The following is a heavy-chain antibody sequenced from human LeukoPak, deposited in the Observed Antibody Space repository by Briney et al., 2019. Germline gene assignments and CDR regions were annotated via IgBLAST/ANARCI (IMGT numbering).Heavy chain of an antibody. V-gene: IGHV3-23*01. Sequence: GGSLRLSCAASGFTFSSYGMSWVRQAPGKGLEWVSAISGSGGSTYYADSVKGRFSISRDNSKNTLYLQMNSLRAEDTAVYYCAKHCSSTSCYIDYWGQGTLVTVSS. CDR1: GFTFSSYG. CDR2: ISGSGGST. J-gene: IGHJ4*02. CDR3: AKHCSSTSCYIDY. D-gene: IGHD2-2*02.